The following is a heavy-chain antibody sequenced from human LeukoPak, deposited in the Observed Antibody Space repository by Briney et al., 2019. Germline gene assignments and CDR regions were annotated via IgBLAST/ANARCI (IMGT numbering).Heavy chain of an antibody. D-gene: IGHD2/OR15-2a*01. CDR3: SKIYLGLDSPDY. Sequence: GGSLRLACTASGFRFGDYAMNWVGQAPVKGLEGVGYIRSKGYGGTPEYAASVKRRFSISRDDSKSIVYLQMNSLSTEDTAIYYCSKIYLGLDSPDYWGYGTLVTVSS. CDR1: GFRFGDYA. CDR2: IRSKGYGGTP. J-gene: IGHJ4*01. V-gene: IGHV3-49*04.